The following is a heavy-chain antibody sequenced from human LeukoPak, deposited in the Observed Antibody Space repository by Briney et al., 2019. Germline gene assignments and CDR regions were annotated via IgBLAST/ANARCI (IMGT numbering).Heavy chain of an antibody. J-gene: IGHJ6*02. CDR2: IYYSGST. Sequence: SETLSLTCTVSGGSISSYYWSWIRQPPGKGLEWFGNIYYSGSTNYNPSLKSRVTISVDTSKNQFSLKLSSVTAADTAVYYCARDNNGMDVWGQGTTVTVSS. V-gene: IGHV4-59*01. CDR3: ARDNNGMDV. CDR1: GGSISSYY.